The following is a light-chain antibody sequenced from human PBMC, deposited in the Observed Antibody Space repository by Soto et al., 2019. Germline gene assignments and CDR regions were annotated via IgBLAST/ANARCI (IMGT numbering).Light chain of an antibody. CDR1: LSLVYSDGNIY. CDR3: MQAAYWPYT. Sequence: EAVLTQSPATLPVTLGQPASISCRSSLSLVYSDGNIYFNLFQQRPGHAPRRLMYNVSSRDSGVPDRFSGSGSGTDVTLKISRVEADDVAVYYCMQAAYWPYTFGQGTSLAIK. J-gene: IGKJ2*01. V-gene: IGKV2-30*01. CDR2: NVS.